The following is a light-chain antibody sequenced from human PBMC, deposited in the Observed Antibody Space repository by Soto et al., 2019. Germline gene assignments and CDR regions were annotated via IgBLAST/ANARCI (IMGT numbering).Light chain of an antibody. Sequence: EVMLTQSPSTLSVSPGERATLSCRASQSVSSNYLAWYQQKSGQAPRLLIYGASNRATGIPDRFSGSGSGTDFTLTIRRLEPEDFAVYYCQQYDTSPRTFGQGTKVEFK. V-gene: IGKV3-20*01. CDR3: QQYDTSPRT. CDR1: QSVSSNY. CDR2: GAS. J-gene: IGKJ1*01.